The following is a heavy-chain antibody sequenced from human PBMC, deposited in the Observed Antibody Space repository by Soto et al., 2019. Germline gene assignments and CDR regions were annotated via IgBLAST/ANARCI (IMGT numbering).Heavy chain of an antibody. CDR3: ARGRSPYYYDSSGHDAFDI. D-gene: IGHD3-22*01. CDR1: GFIFSSYG. CDR2: IWYDGSNK. J-gene: IGHJ3*02. V-gene: IGHV3-33*01. Sequence: LRLSCAASGFIFSSYGMHWVRQAPGKGLEWVAVIWYDGSNKYYADSVKGRFTISRDNSKNTLYLQMNSLRAEDTAVYYCARGRSPYYYDSSGHDAFDIWGQGTMVTVSS.